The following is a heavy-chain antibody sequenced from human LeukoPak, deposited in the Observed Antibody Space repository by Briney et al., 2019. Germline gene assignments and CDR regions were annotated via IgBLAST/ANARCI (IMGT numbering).Heavy chain of an antibody. V-gene: IGHV1-46*04. J-gene: IGHJ4*02. CDR2: IDPSVGTI. CDR1: GYTFTTYY. D-gene: IGHD3-22*01. CDR3: ARAFYDSSGYYYAGVLDY. Sequence: GASVKVSCKASGYTFTTYYMHWVRQAPGQGLEWMGIIDPSVGTITYAQKLQGRLTMTRDTSTSTVYMELSGLRSEDTALYYCARAFYDSSGYYYAGVLDYWGQGTLVTVSS.